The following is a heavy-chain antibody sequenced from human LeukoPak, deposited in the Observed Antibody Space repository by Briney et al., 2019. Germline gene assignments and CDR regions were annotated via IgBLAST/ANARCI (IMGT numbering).Heavy chain of an antibody. CDR2: ISAYNGNT. Sequence: ASVRVSCKASGYTFTSYGISWVRQAPGQGLEGMGWISAYNGNTNYAQKLQGRVTMTTDTSTGTAYMELRSLRSDDTAVYYCARRYYYDSSGYYYYPYFDYWGQGTLVTVSS. CDR3: ARRYYYDSSGYYYYPYFDY. V-gene: IGHV1-18*01. D-gene: IGHD3-22*01. CDR1: GYTFTSYG. J-gene: IGHJ4*02.